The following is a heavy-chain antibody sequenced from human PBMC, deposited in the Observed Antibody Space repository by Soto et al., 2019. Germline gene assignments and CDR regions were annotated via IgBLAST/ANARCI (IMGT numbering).Heavy chain of an antibody. Sequence: SVKVSCKASGGTFSSYAISWVRQAPGQGREWMGWIIPILGIADYAQKFQGRVTITADKSTSTAYMELSSLRSEDTAVYYCARPRVLGPTGYYYGLDVWGQGTTVTVSS. CDR1: GGTFSSYA. CDR3: ARPRVLGPTGYYYGLDV. J-gene: IGHJ6*02. V-gene: IGHV1-69*10. D-gene: IGHD1-26*01. CDR2: IIPILGIA.